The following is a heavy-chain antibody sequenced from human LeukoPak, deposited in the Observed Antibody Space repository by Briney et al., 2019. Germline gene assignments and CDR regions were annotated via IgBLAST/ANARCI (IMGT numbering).Heavy chain of an antibody. V-gene: IGHV3-33*06. D-gene: IGHD3-3*01. CDR1: GFTFSSYG. J-gene: IGHJ4*02. Sequence: GRSLRLSCAASGFTFSSYGMHWVRQAPGKGLEWVAVIWYDGSNKYYADSVKGRFTISRDNSKNTLYLQMNSLRAEDTAVYYCAKVGFGVVISNSFDYWGQGTLVTVSS. CDR2: IWYDGSNK. CDR3: AKVGFGVVISNSFDY.